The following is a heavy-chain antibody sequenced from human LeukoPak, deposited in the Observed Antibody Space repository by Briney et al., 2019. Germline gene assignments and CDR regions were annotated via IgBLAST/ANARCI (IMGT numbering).Heavy chain of an antibody. J-gene: IGHJ3*02. CDR2: ISSGSSYI. D-gene: IGHD4-17*01. CDR3: ASGDYVGAFDI. Sequence: PGGSLRLSCAASGFTFSIYSMNWVRQAPGEGLEWVSSISSGSSYIYYADSVKGRFTISRDNAKNSLYLQMISLRAEDTAVYYCASGDYVGAFDIWGQGTMVTVSS. V-gene: IGHV3-21*01. CDR1: GFTFSIYS.